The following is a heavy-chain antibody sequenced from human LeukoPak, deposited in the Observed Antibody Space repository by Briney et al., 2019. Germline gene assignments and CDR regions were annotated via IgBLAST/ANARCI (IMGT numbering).Heavy chain of an antibody. Sequence: GGSLRLSCVGSGFSFSSYWMTWVRQAPGKGLEWVANINQDGSDRPYVDSVKGRFTVSRDDSKNTVYLQMNSLRAEDTAVYYCARSLFFDHWGQGTLVTVSS. J-gene: IGHJ4*02. CDR2: INQDGSDR. CDR3: ARSLFFDH. V-gene: IGHV3-7*03. D-gene: IGHD2-21*01. CDR1: GFSFSSYW.